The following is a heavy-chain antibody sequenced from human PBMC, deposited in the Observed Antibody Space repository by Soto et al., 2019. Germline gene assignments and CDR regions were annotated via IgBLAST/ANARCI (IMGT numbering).Heavy chain of an antibody. CDR3: ARDVPGSGVPFWDY. CDR2: ISAYNGNT. CDR1: GYTFTHYG. V-gene: IGHV1-18*04. D-gene: IGHD2-15*01. J-gene: IGHJ4*02. Sequence: QIKLVQSGAEMKKPGASVKVSCKPSGYTFTHYGVSWLRQAPGQGLEWMGWISAYNGNTDYAHKFQGRVALTTDTSTSIAYMELRGLSPDDTAVYYCARDVPGSGVPFWDYWGQGTLVTVSS.